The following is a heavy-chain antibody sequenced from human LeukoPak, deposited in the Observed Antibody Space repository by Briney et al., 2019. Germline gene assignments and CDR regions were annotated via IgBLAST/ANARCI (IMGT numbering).Heavy chain of an antibody. D-gene: IGHD3-22*01. CDR2: MNPNSGNT. CDR1: GYTFTNYD. J-gene: IGHJ5*02. CDR3: ARVYYYDSSGSPNWFDP. Sequence: GPSVKVSCKASGYTFTNYDINWVRQATGQGLEWMGWMNPNSGNTGYAQKFQGRVTMTRNTSIGTAYMELSSLRSEDTAVYYCARVYYYDSSGSPNWFDPWGQGTPVTVSS. V-gene: IGHV1-8*01.